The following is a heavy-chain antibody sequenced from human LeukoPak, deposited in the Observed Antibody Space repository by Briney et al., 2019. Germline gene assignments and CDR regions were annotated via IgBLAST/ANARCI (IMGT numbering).Heavy chain of an antibody. Sequence: SETLSLTCTVSGGSISNYYWSWIRQPPGKGLEWIGYIYYSGSTNYNPSLKSRVTISVDTSKNQFSLKLSSVTAANTAVYYCARQRGQYSGSDGGWFDPWGQGTLVTVSS. CDR3: ARQRGQYSGSDGGWFDP. CDR1: GGSISNYY. CDR2: IYYSGST. D-gene: IGHD1-26*01. J-gene: IGHJ5*02. V-gene: IGHV4-59*08.